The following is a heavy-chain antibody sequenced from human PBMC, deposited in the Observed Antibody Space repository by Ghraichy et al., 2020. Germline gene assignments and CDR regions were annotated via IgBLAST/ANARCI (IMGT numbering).Heavy chain of an antibody. CDR1: GFTFSSYS. V-gene: IGHV3-48*02. J-gene: IGHJ4*02. D-gene: IGHD6-19*01. CDR3: AREGGAVAGTQDY. Sequence: SLNNSCAASGFTFSSYSMNWVRQAPGKGLEWVSYISSSSTIYYADSVKGRFTISRDNAKNSLYLQMNSLRDEDTAVYYCAREGGAVAGTQDYWGQGTLVTVSS. CDR2: ISSSSTI.